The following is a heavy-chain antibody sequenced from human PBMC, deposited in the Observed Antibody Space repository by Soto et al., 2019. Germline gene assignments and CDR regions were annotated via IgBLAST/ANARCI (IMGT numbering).Heavy chain of an antibody. CDR1: GYTFTNYG. Sequence: QVHLVQSGAEVKKPGASVKVSCKASGYTFTNYGISWVRQAPGEGLEWVGWINTSNDNKLYAQKLQGRLTLTTDTSTSTADMDLTTLRSDDTAVYFCARDPGAASFDFWAQGTLVTVSS. V-gene: IGHV1-18*01. D-gene: IGHD2-15*01. CDR3: ARDPGAASFDF. J-gene: IGHJ4*02. CDR2: INTSNDNK.